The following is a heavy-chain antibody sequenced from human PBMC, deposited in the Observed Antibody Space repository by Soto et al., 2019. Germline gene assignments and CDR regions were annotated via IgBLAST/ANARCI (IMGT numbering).Heavy chain of an antibody. CDR3: AREGDGNCTAASCYNGWFDS. V-gene: IGHV3-7*01. J-gene: IGHJ5*01. D-gene: IGHD2-15*01. Sequence: EVQLVESGGGLVQPGGSLRLSCAASGFIFSSYWMSWVRQAPGKGLEWVANIKQDGRDIYYVDSVRGRFIVSRDNARNSLYLQMNSLSAEDTAVYFCAREGDGNCTAASCYNGWFDSWGQGTLVAVSS. CDR1: GFIFSSYW. CDR2: IKQDGRDI.